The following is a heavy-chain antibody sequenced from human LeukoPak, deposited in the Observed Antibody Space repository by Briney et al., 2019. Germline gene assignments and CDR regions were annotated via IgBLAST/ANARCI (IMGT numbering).Heavy chain of an antibody. J-gene: IGHJ3*02. V-gene: IGHV1-2*02. D-gene: IGHD3-10*01. CDR2: INPYSGGT. CDR3: ARASQDYYGSGSYYRGGDAFDI. Sequence: GASVKVSCKASGYIFTTYYMHWVRQAPGQGLEWMGWINPYSGGTNYALKFLGRVTMTTDASISTAYMELSRLRSDDTAVYYCARASQDYYGSGSYYRGGDAFDIWGQGTMVTVSS. CDR1: GYIFTTYY.